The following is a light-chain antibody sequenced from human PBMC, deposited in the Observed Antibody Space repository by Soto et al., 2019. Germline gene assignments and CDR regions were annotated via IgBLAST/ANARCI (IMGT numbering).Light chain of an antibody. CDR2: EVS. CDR3: SSFRSGTTL. V-gene: IGLV2-14*01. J-gene: IGLJ1*01. Sequence: QSVLTQPASVSGSPGQSITISCTGTSSDIGGYNFVSWYHQHPGKAPKLMIYEVSNRPSGVSARFPGSKSGNTASLTISGLQAEDEADYYCSSFRSGTTLFGTGTKVTVL. CDR1: SSDIGGYNF.